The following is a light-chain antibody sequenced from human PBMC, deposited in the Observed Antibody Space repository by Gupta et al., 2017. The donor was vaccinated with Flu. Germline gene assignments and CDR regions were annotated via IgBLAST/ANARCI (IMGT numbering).Light chain of an antibody. J-gene: IGKJ2*02. CDR3: MRCTHPWT. CDR2: EVS. CDR1: QSLVYKNGITY. V-gene: IGKV2-30*01. Sequence: DVVMTPSPLPMPVTLEQPVSISCRSSQSLVYKNGITYLNWFQQRPGQSPRLLIYEVSNRDSGLPDRFRGGGSGTDFTLKISRVEAEDVGVYYCMRCTHPWTFGQGTRLEI.